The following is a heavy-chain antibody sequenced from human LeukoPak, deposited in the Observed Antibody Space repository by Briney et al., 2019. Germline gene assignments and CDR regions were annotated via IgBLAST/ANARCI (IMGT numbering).Heavy chain of an antibody. J-gene: IGHJ4*02. D-gene: IGHD6-13*01. V-gene: IGHV3-21*01. CDR1: GFTFSSYS. CDR2: ISSSSSYI. CDR3: ARDPVPGIAAAGTH. Sequence: GGSLRLSCAASGFTFSSYSMNWVRQAPGKGLEWVSSISSSSSYIYYADSVKGRFTISRDNAKNSLYLQMNSLRAEDTAVYYCARDPVPGIAAAGTHWGQGTLVTVSS.